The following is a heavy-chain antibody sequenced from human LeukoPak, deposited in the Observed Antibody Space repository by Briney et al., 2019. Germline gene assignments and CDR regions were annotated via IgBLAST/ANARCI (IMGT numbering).Heavy chain of an antibody. D-gene: IGHD2-15*01. CDR3: AREAAYCSGGSCRYYYMDV. CDR2: IYHNESP. J-gene: IGHJ6*03. Sequence: SETLSLTCTVSGYSISSGYYWGWIRQSPGRGLEWIGTIYHNESPYYNPSLKSRVTVSVDTSKNQFSLKVSSVTAADTAVYYCAREAAYCSGGSCRYYYMDVWGKGTTVTVSS. V-gene: IGHV4-38-2*02. CDR1: GYSISSGYY.